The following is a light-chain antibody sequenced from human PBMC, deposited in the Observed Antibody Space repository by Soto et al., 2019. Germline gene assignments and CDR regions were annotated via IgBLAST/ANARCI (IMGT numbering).Light chain of an antibody. J-gene: IGKJ5*01. CDR3: QQYNSYPIS. CDR1: QSISNW. CDR2: KAS. V-gene: IGKV1-5*03. Sequence: DIQMTQSPSTLSAFVGDRVTITCRASQSISNWLAWYQQKPGKAPKLLIYKASTLESGVPSRFSGSGSGTEFTLTISSLQPDDFATYDCQQYNSYPISFGQGTRLEIK.